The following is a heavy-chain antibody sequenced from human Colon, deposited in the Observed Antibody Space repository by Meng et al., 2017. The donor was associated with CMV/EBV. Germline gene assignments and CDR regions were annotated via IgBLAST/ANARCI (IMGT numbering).Heavy chain of an antibody. CDR1: VYAFNKHG. CDR2: INLWNGDI. CDR3: ARDLFSPGGNSCFDN. D-gene: IGHD3-16*01. V-gene: IGHV1-18*01. Sequence: ASVKVSCKASVYAFNKHGMNWVRQAPGRGLEWMGWINLWNGDIKYGQRFQGRVTVSADTSTSTVYMEVKGLTSDDTAVYYCARDLFSPGGNSCFDNWGQGTVVTVSS. J-gene: IGHJ4*02.